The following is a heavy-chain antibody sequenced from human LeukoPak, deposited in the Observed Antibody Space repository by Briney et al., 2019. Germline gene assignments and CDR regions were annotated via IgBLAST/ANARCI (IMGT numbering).Heavy chain of an antibody. J-gene: IGHJ4*02. CDR3: ARQTAYCANGVCSYFDY. Sequence: AASVKVSCKASGGTFSSHAISWVRQAPGQGLEWMGGIIPIFGTANYAQKFQGRVTITADESTSTAYMELSSLRSEDTAVYYCARQTAYCANGVCSYFDYWGQGILVTVSS. CDR1: GGTFSSHA. CDR2: IIPIFGTA. V-gene: IGHV1-69*01. D-gene: IGHD2-8*01.